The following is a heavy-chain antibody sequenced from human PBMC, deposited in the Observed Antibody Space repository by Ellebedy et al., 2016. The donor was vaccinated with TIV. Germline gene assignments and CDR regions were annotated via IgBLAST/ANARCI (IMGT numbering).Heavy chain of an antibody. CDR3: ARREGYYGSGSYYAN. CDR1: GDSIRSYY. V-gene: IGHV4-59*01. Sequence: MPGGSLRLPCTVSGDSIRSYYWSWIRQPPGTGLEWIGYIYYSGSTNYNPSLKSRVTISIDTSKNQFSLKLSSVTAADTAVYYCARREGYYGSGSYYANWGQGTLVTVAS. CDR2: IYYSGST. J-gene: IGHJ4*02. D-gene: IGHD3-10*01.